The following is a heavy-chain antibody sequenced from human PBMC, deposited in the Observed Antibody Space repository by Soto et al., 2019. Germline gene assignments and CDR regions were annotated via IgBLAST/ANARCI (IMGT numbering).Heavy chain of an antibody. CDR1: GFAFSDYY. J-gene: IGHJ6*02. V-gene: IGHV3-11*06. D-gene: IGHD3-10*01. CDR2: ISGGSSYT. Sequence: QVQLVESGGGLVKPGGSLRLSCAASGFAFSDYYMNWIRQAPGKGLEWVSYISGGSSYTNYADSVKGRFTVSRDNAQMTLYLQMNSLRPEDTAVYYCARGAYYASGPMDVWGQGTTVTVSS. CDR3: ARGAYYASGPMDV.